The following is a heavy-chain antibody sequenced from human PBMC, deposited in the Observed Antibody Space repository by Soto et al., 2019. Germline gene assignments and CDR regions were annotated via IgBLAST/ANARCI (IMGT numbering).Heavy chain of an antibody. V-gene: IGHV1-3*01. Sequence: ASVNVSCKASGYTFTSYAMHWVRQAPGQRLEWMGWINAGNGNTKYSQKCQGRVTITRDTSASTAYMELSSLRSEDTAVYYCARDAMRLITMVRGVITNWFDPWGQGTLVTVSS. J-gene: IGHJ5*02. CDR2: INAGNGNT. CDR1: GYTFTSYA. CDR3: ARDAMRLITMVRGVITNWFDP. D-gene: IGHD3-10*01.